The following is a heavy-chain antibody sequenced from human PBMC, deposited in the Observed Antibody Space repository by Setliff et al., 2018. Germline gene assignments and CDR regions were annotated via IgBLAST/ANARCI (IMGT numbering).Heavy chain of an antibody. Sequence: SVKVSCKASGDSFNNYAISWVRQAPGQGLEWMGGIIPMFGTPAHAQKFQDRVTITTDESTSTAYMELDSLRSEDTAVYYCARSPAVLGIVYLDPWGQGTLVTVSS. CDR1: GDSFNNYA. V-gene: IGHV1-69*05. J-gene: IGHJ5*02. CDR3: ARSPAVLGIVYLDP. CDR2: IIPMFGTP. D-gene: IGHD2-15*01.